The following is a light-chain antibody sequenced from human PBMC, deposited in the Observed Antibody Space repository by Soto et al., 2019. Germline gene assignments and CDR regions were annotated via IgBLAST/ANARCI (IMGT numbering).Light chain of an antibody. Sequence: QSGLTQPRAVSGSPGQSVTISCTGTSSDVGVYNYVSWYQQYPGKAPKIMIYDVSKRPSGVPDRFSGSKSDNTASLTISGLQAEDETDYYCCSYAGSYTFVFGIATKVTVL. CDR3: CSYAGSYTFV. CDR1: SSDVGVYNY. J-gene: IGLJ1*01. CDR2: DVS. V-gene: IGLV2-11*01.